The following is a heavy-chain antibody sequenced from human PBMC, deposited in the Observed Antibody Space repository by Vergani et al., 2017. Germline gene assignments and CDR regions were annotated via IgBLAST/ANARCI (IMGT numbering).Heavy chain of an antibody. D-gene: IGHD5-12*01. CDR2: ISNSGSYT. Sequence: EVQLLESGGGLVPPGGSLRLSCAASGFTFSSYAMSRVRQAPGKGLEWVSYISNSGSYTNYADSVRGRFTISRDNAKNSLHLRMNSLRAEDTAVYYCARGGGYDFLFDYWGQGTLVTXSS. CDR3: ARGGGYDFLFDY. V-gene: IGHV3-48*04. CDR1: GFTFSSYA. J-gene: IGHJ4*02.